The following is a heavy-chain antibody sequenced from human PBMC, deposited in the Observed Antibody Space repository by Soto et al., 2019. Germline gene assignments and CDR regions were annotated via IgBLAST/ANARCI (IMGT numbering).Heavy chain of an antibody. J-gene: IGHJ4*02. CDR3: ARGGSGGAKYYFDY. V-gene: IGHV4-4*07. CDR2: IYTSGST. Sequence: QVQLQESGPGLVKPWETLSLTCTVPGGSISSYYWSWIGQPAGKEREWIGRIYTSGSTNYNPSLKSRGPMSVDTSKNQFSLKLSSVTAADTAVYYCARGGSGGAKYYFDYWGQGTLVTVSS. D-gene: IGHD3-16*01. CDR1: GGSISSYY.